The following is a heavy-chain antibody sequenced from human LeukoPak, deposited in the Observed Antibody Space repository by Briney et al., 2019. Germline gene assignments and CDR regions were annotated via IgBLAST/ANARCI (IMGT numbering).Heavy chain of an antibody. CDR1: GGSISSGDYY. V-gene: IGHV4-30-4*08. CDR3: ARTNRYNWNYVNWFDP. CDR2: IYYSVST. Sequence: PSQTLSLTCTVSGGSISSGDYYWSWIRQPPGKGLECIGYIYYSVSTYDNPSLKSRVTISVDTSKNQFSLKLSSVTAADTAVYYCARTNRYNWNYVNWFDPWGQGTLVTVSS. J-gene: IGHJ5*02. D-gene: IGHD1-7*01.